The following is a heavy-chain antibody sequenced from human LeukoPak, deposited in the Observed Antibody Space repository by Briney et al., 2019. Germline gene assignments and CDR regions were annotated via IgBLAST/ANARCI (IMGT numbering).Heavy chain of an antibody. CDR3: ARLIEAAGIDF. J-gene: IGHJ4*02. Sequence: GGSLRLSCVASGFTFTDFWINWVRQAPGKGLEWVANIKQDGSAKYYVDSVKGRFTISRDNAKNSLYLQMNSLRVEETAVYYCARLIEAAGIDFWGQGTLVTVSS. D-gene: IGHD5-12*01. CDR1: GFTFTDFW. CDR2: IKQDGSAK. V-gene: IGHV3-7*01.